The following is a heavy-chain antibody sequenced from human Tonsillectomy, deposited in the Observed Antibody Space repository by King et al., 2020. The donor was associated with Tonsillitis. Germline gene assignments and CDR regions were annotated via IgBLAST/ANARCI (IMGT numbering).Heavy chain of an antibody. CDR3: AKDIGIASMTTVTLFYYYGMDV. D-gene: IGHD4-11*01. CDR1: GFTFDEYA. V-gene: IGHV3-9*01. J-gene: IGHJ6*02. CDR2: ISWNSGSI. Sequence: QLVQAGGGLVQPGRSLRLSCAASGFTFDEYAMHWVRQAPGEGLEWVSGISWNSGSIGYADSVKGRFTISRDNAKNSLYLQMNSLRAEDTALYYCAKDIGIASMTTVTLFYYYGMDVWGQGTTVTVSS.